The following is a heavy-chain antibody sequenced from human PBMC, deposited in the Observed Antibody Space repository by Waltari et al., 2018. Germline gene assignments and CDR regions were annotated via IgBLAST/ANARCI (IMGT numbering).Heavy chain of an antibody. V-gene: IGHV4-38-2*01. J-gene: IGHJ4*02. Sequence: QVQLQESGPGLVKPSETLSLTCAVSGGSISSGYYWGWIRQPPGMGLEWIGYIGGSSGNSYYNPSLKSRVTISKDTSENHFSLRLTSVTAADTAMFFCARIARIAAAGVDSWGRGVLVTVAS. CDR2: IGGSSGNS. CDR1: GGSISSGYY. D-gene: IGHD6-13*01. CDR3: ARIARIAAAGVDS.